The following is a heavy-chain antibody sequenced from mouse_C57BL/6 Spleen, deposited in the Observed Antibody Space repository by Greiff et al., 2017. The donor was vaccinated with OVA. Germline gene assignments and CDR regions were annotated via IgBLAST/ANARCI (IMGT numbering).Heavy chain of an antibody. CDR1: GYTFTSYW. Sequence: VQLQQPGAELVMPGASVKLSCKASGYTFTSYWMHWVKQRPGQGLEWIGEIDPSDSYTNYNQKFKGKSTLTVDKSSSTAYMQLSSLTSEDSAVYYCVYYYGSSYGFAYWGQGTLVTVSA. CDR3: VYYYGSSYGFAY. J-gene: IGHJ3*01. D-gene: IGHD1-1*01. CDR2: IDPSDSYT. V-gene: IGHV1-69*01.